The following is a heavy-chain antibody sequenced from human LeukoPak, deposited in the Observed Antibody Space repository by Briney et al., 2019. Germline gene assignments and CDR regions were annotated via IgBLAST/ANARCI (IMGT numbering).Heavy chain of an antibody. J-gene: IGHJ6*03. CDR2: ISGSGGST. D-gene: IGHD2-2*01. V-gene: IGHV3-23*01. Sequence: PGGSLRLSCAASGFTFSSYAMSWVRQAPGKGLEWVSAISGSGGSTYYADSVKGRFTISRDNSKKTLYLQMNILRAEDTAVYYCAKASNFYYYYMDVWGKGTTVTVSS. CDR3: AKASNFYYYYMDV. CDR1: GFTFSSYA.